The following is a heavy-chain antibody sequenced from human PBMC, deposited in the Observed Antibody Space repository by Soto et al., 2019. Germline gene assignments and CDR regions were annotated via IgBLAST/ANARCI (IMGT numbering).Heavy chain of an antibody. Sequence: ASVKVSCKASGYTFTSYGISWVRQAPGQGLEWMGWISAYNGNTNYAQKLQGRVTMTTDTSTSTAYMELRSLRSDDTAVYYCARARIVVVPAAIPNDAFDIWGQGTMVTVSS. V-gene: IGHV1-18*01. D-gene: IGHD2-2*02. CDR1: GYTFTSYG. CDR2: ISAYNGNT. CDR3: ARARIVVVPAAIPNDAFDI. J-gene: IGHJ3*02.